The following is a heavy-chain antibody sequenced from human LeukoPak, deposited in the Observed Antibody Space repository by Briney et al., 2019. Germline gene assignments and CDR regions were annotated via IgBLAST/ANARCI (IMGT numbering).Heavy chain of an antibody. J-gene: IGHJ4*02. CDR1: GVTFRGYA. Sequence: PGGSLRLSCAASGVTFRGYAMHSGRGAPGKGVEGGAVITYHVSNKHYPHSVKGRFTISRGKPNNTLYLQMTSLRAQDTAVYYCASGTSMGAYYPPSFDYWGQGTLVTVSS. CDR3: ASGTSMGAYYPPSFDY. V-gene: IGHV3-30-3*01. D-gene: IGHD3-22*01. CDR2: ITYHVSNK.